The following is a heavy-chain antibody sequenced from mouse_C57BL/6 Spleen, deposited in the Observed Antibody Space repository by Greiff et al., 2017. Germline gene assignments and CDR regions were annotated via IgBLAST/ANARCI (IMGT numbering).Heavy chain of an antibody. CDR3: TTDDYDGHYAMDY. Sequence: LKQSGAELVRPGASVKLSCTASGFNIKDDYMHWVKQRPEQGLEWIGWIDPENGDTEYASKFQGKATITADTSSNTAYLQLSSLTSEDTAVYYCTTDDYDGHYAMDYWGQGTSVTVSS. V-gene: IGHV14-4*01. D-gene: IGHD2-4*01. CDR1: GFNIKDDY. J-gene: IGHJ4*01. CDR2: IDPENGDT.